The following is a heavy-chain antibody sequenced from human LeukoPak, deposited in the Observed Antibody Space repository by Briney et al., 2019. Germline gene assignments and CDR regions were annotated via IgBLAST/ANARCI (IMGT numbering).Heavy chain of an antibody. CDR3: ARGLQGYGYCYYFDY. CDR1: GFTVSSNY. J-gene: IGHJ4*02. CDR2: IYSGGST. Sequence: GGSLRLSCAASGFTVSSNYMSWVRQAPGKGLEWVSVIYSGGSTYYADSVKGRFTISRDNSKNTLYLQMNSLRAEDTAVYYCARGLQGYGYCYYFDYWGQGTLVTVSS. V-gene: IGHV3-53*01. D-gene: IGHD5-18*01.